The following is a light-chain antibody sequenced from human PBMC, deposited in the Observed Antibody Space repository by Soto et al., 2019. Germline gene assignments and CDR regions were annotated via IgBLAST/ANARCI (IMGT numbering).Light chain of an antibody. CDR2: KAS. CDR3: QQYNAYRS. Sequence: DIQMTQSPSTLSASVGDRVTITCRASQSISTWLAWYQQKPGKAPKLLIYKASSLESGVPSRFSGSGSGTDFTLTISCLQPDDFATYYCQQYNAYRSFGGGTKVDIK. V-gene: IGKV1-5*03. CDR1: QSISTW. J-gene: IGKJ4*01.